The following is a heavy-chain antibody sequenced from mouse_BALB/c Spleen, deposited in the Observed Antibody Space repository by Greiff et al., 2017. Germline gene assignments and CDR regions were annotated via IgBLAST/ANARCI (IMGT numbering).Heavy chain of an antibody. CDR1: GYSFTSYY. CDR3: ARSATTVDAMDY. J-gene: IGHJ4*01. Sequence: VQLQQSGPELMKPGASVKISCKASGYSFTSYYMHWVKQSHGKSLEWIGYIDPFNGGTSYNQKFKGKATLTVDKSSSTAYMHLSSLTSEDSAVYYCARSATTVDAMDYWGQGTSVTVSS. CDR2: IDPFNGGT. D-gene: IGHD1-1*01. V-gene: IGHV1S135*01.